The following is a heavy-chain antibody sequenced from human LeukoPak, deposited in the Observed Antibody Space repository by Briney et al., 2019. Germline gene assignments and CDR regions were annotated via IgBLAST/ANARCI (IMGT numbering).Heavy chain of an antibody. Sequence: GGSLRLSCAASGFSFSSYNMNWVRQTPGKGLEWVSSITSSSTYTFYADSVKGRFTISRDNARNSLYLQMNSLRAEDTAVYYCARDRYSTYWGQGTLVTVSS. CDR2: ITSSSTYT. D-gene: IGHD5-12*01. CDR3: ARDRYSTY. J-gene: IGHJ4*02. V-gene: IGHV3-21*01. CDR1: GFSFSSYN.